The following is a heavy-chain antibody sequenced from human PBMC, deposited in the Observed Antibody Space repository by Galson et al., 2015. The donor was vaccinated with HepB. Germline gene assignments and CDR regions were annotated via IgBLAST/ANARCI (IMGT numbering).Heavy chain of an antibody. Sequence: ETLSLTCTVSTGSISSSYWSWVRQPPGKGLEWIGDIYYSGSTNYASTNYNPSLKSRVTISVDTSNNLFSLRLSSVTAGDMAIYYCARRDVVKTIGAFDIWGQGTKVTVSS. D-gene: IGHD2-15*01. CDR3: ARRDVVKTIGAFDI. CDR1: TGSISSSY. V-gene: IGHV4-59*01. J-gene: IGHJ3*02. CDR2: IYYSGSTNYAST.